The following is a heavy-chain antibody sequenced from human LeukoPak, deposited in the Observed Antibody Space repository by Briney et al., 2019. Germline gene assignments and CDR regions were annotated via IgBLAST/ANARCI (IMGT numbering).Heavy chain of an antibody. D-gene: IGHD5-18*01. Sequence: ETLSLTCTVSGGSISSHYWSWIRQPPGKGLEWIAYLFDSVNTKDNPSLQSRLTLSADTSKNKFSLRLSSVTAADTAVYYCATIKRGSIFGYFDFWGQGIKVTVSS. CDR3: ATIKRGSIFGYFDF. V-gene: IGHV4-59*11. J-gene: IGHJ4*02. CDR2: LFDSVNT. CDR1: GGSISSHY.